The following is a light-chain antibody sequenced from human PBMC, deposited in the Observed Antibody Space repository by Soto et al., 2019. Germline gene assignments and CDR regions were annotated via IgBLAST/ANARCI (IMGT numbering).Light chain of an antibody. Sequence: DIVMTQSPDSLVVSLGERATINCKSSQSILYNSNNKNYLAWFQQKPGQPPKMLIYWASIRESGVPDRFSGGGSGTDFTLTISSLQSEDVAVYYCQQYYTNSWSFGQGTKVDIK. V-gene: IGKV4-1*01. CDR3: QQYYTNSWS. CDR1: QSILYNSNNKNY. J-gene: IGKJ1*01. CDR2: WAS.